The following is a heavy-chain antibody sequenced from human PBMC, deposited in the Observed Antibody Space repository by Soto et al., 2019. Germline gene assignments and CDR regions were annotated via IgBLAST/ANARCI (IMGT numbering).Heavy chain of an antibody. CDR2: ISYDGSNK. V-gene: IGHV3-30*18. D-gene: IGHD1-26*01. CDR3: AKYLSGSYPIPLYYYYGMDV. CDR1: GFTFSSYG. Sequence: GGSLRLSCAASGFTFSSYGMHWVRQAPGKGLEWVAVISYDGSNKYYADSVKGRFTNSRDNSKNTLYLQMNSLRAEDTAVYYCAKYLSGSYPIPLYYYYGMDVWGQGTTVTVSS. J-gene: IGHJ6*02.